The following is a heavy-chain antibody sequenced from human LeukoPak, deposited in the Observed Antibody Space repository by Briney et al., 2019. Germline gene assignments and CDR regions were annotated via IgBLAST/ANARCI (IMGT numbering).Heavy chain of an antibody. CDR3: ARVPYGGYGDY. CDR2: IYYSEST. D-gene: IGHD5-12*01. Sequence: SETLSLTCTVSGGSISSSNYYWGWIRQPPGKGLEWIGSIYYSESTYYHPSLKSRVTISVDTSNNQFSLKLSSVTAADTAVYYCARVPYGGYGDYWGQGTLVTVSS. CDR1: GGSISSSNYY. J-gene: IGHJ4*02. V-gene: IGHV4-39*07.